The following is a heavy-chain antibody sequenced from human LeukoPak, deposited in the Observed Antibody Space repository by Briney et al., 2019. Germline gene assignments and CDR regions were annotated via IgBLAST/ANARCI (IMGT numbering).Heavy chain of an antibody. CDR2: IYYSGST. Sequence: SETLSLTCTVSGGSISSSSYYWGWIRQPPGKGLEWIGSIYYSGSTYYNPSLKSRVTISVDTSKNQFSLKLSSVTAADTAVYYCAKFLTGYYYNWFDPWGQGTLVTVSS. V-gene: IGHV4-39*01. J-gene: IGHJ5*02. CDR1: GGSISSSSYY. CDR3: AKFLTGYYYNWFDP. D-gene: IGHD3-9*01.